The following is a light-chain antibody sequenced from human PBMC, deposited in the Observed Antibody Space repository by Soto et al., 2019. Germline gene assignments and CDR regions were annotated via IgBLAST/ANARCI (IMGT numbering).Light chain of an antibody. CDR2: KAS. J-gene: IGKJ1*01. V-gene: IGKV1-5*03. CDR1: QTISSW. Sequence: DIQRTQSPSTLSGSVGDRVTIICRASQTISSWLAWYQQKPWKAPKLLIYKASTLKSGVPSRFSGSGSGTEFTLTISSLQTDDCATYYCQHYNSYSEAFGQGTKVDIK. CDR3: QHYNSYSEA.